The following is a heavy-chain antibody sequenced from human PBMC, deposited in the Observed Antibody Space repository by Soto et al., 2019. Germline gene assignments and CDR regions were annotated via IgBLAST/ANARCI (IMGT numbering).Heavy chain of an antibody. CDR1: GYTFTSYA. CDR3: AGDIGGETAGTRAPSNWFDP. V-gene: IGHV1-3*01. CDR2: INAGNGNT. Sequence: ASVKVSCKASGYTFTSYAMHWVRQAPGQRLEWMGWINAGNGNTKYSQKFQGRGTINRDPSPSTAYMEPSSLRSEDTAVYYFAGDIGGETAGTRAPSNWFDPWGQGTLVTVSS. D-gene: IGHD6-13*01. J-gene: IGHJ5*02.